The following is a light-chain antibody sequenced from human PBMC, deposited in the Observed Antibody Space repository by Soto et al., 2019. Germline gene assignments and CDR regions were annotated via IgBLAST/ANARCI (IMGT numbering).Light chain of an antibody. CDR2: GTS. CDR3: QQYGSSPSWT. J-gene: IGKJ1*01. V-gene: IGKV3-20*01. Sequence: EIVLTQSPGTLSLSPGESTTLSCRASQTVSSAYLAWYQQKPGQAPRLVIFGTSIRATGIPDRFSGSGSGTDFTLTISRLEPEDFAVYYCQQYGSSPSWTFGQGTKVDIK. CDR1: QTVSSAY.